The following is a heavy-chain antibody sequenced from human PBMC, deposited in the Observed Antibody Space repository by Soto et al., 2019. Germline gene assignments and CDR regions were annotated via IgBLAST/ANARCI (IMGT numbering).Heavy chain of an antibody. D-gene: IGHD1-26*01. CDR1: GFSFNTYS. J-gene: IGHJ4*02. V-gene: IGHV3-21*01. Sequence: GGSLRLSCAASGFSFNTYSMYWVRQAPGKGLEWVSTISTSSSYIFYADSVKGRFTISRDNANNSLYLEMSSLRAEDTAVYYCARSSGSCDFDYWGQGTLVTVSS. CDR2: ISTSSSYI. CDR3: ARSSGSCDFDY.